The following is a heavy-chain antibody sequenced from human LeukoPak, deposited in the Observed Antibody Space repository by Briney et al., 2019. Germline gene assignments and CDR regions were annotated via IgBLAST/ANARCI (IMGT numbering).Heavy chain of an antibody. Sequence: GGSLSLYCAASGLTFDVYGMSWVRQAPGKGREGVFGTNWNGGSTGYADSVKGRFTISRDNCTNSMYLQMNSLRAEDTALYYCARASKWELAFFDYRGQGTLVTVSS. CDR3: ARASKWELAFFDY. D-gene: IGHD1-26*01. V-gene: IGHV3-20*04. CDR1: GLTFDVYG. J-gene: IGHJ4*02. CDR2: TNWNGGST.